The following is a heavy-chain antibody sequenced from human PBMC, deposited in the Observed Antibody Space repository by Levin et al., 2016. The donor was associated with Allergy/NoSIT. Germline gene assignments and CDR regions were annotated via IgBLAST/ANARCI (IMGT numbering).Heavy chain of an antibody. J-gene: IGHJ6*02. CDR1: GFIFSSYG. D-gene: IGHD1-14*01. Sequence: GESLKISCAASGFIFSSYGMHWVRQAPGKGLEWVAVIWYDGSNKYYAESVKGRFTISRDNSKNTLYLQMNSLRAEDTAVYYCARVGNTGMAYYYGMDVWGQGTTVTVSS. V-gene: IGHV3-33*01. CDR2: IWYDGSNK. CDR3: ARVGNTGMAYYYGMDV.